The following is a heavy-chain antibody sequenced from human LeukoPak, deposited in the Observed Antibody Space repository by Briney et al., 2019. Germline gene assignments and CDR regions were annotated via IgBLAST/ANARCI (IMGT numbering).Heavy chain of an antibody. CDR1: GGSFSGYY. D-gene: IGHD5-12*01. CDR2: INHSGST. V-gene: IGHV4-34*01. CDR3: ARHAGWLRFRAHFDY. Sequence: SETLSLTCAVYGGSFSGYYWSWIRQPPGKGLEWIGEINHSGSTNYNPSLKSRVTTSVDTSKNQFSLKLSSVTAADTAVYYCARHAGWLRFRAHFDYWGQGTLVTVSS. J-gene: IGHJ4*02.